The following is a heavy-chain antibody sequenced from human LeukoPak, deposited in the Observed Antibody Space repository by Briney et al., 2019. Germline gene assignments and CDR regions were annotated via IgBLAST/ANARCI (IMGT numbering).Heavy chain of an antibody. V-gene: IGHV4-38-2*02. J-gene: IGHJ5*02. CDR1: GYSISGGYY. Sequence: SETLSLTCTISGYSISGGYYWGWIRQPPGKGLEWIGSVYHSGSTYYNPSLKSRVTISVDTSKIQFSLKVSSVTAADTAVYYCARSPAAIAWFDPWGQGTLVTVSS. D-gene: IGHD2-2*01. CDR2: VYHSGST. CDR3: ARSPAAIAWFDP.